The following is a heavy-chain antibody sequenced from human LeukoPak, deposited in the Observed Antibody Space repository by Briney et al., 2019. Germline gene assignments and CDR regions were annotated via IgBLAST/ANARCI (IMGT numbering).Heavy chain of an antibody. J-gene: IGHJ4*02. V-gene: IGHV1-2*02. D-gene: IGHD1-26*01. CDR3: ARADWHYIVGATFDY. CDR1: GYTFTGYY. CDR2: INPNSGST. Sequence: ASVKFSCKASGYTFTGYYMHWVRQPPGQGLEWMGWINPNSGSTNYAQKLQGRVTMTRDTSISTAYMELSRLTSDDTAVYYCARADWHYIVGATFDYWGQGTLVTVSS.